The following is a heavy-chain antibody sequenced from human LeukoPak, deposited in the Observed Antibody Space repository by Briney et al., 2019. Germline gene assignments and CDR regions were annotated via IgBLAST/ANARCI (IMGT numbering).Heavy chain of an antibody. Sequence: GGSLRLSCAASGFTFSSYWMHWVRQAPGKGLVWVSRINSGGSTTDYADSVKGRFTISRDNAKNTLYLQMNSLRGEDTAMYFCTRSPRTYLEYWGQGTLVTVSS. V-gene: IGHV3-74*01. J-gene: IGHJ4*02. CDR1: GFTFSSYW. CDR3: TRSPRTYLEY. CDR2: INSGGSTT.